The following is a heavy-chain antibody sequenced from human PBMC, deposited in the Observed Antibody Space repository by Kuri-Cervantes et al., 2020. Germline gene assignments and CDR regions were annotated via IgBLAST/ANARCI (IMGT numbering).Heavy chain of an antibody. CDR3: ARGTAIVGIPAALRFDP. J-gene: IGHJ5*02. CDR1: GFTFDDYA. D-gene: IGHD2-2*01. V-gene: IGHV3-9*01. CDR2: ISWNSGSI. Sequence: SLKISCAASGFTFDDYAMHWVRQAPGKGLEWVSGISWNSGSIGYADSVKGRFTISRDNSKNTLSLQADSLRGDDTAVYYCARGTAIVGIPAALRFDPWGQGTLVTVSS.